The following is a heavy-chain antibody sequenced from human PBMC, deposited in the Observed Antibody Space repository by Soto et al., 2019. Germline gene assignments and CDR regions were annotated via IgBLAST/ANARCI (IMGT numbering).Heavy chain of an antibody. Sequence: GSLKISCKGSGYSFTNNWIGWVRQMPGKGLEWMGIIYPGDSDTRYSPSFQGQVTISADKSISTAYLQWSSLKASDTAMYYCARRSNSQYAMDVWGQGTTVTVSS. D-gene: IGHD4-4*01. CDR2: IYPGDSDT. V-gene: IGHV5-51*01. CDR3: ARRSNSQYAMDV. CDR1: GYSFTNNW. J-gene: IGHJ6*02.